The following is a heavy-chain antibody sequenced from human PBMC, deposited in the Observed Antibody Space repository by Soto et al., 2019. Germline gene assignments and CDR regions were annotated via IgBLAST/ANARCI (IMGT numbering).Heavy chain of an antibody. V-gene: IGHV1-3*01. Sequence: QVQLVQSGAEVKEPGASVKVSCKASGYTFTYYTIHWVRQAPGQGLEWMGSISSGNGNTKFSQKFQDRVTFTRDTSAGTAYMELGSLRSEDTAVYSCARKRRLVYFDYWGQGTMVTVSS. CDR2: ISSGNGNT. D-gene: IGHD6-25*01. J-gene: IGHJ4*02. CDR3: ARKRRLVYFDY. CDR1: GYTFTYYT.